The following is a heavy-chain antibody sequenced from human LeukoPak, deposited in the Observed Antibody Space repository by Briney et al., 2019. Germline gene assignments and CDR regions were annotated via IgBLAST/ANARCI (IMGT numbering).Heavy chain of an antibody. CDR3: ATRPAYCGGDCWGAYNI. CDR2: MTGSGNYM. V-gene: IGHV3-23*01. J-gene: IGHJ3*02. D-gene: IGHD2-21*02. CDR1: GFTFSTYV. Sequence: GGSLRLSCAASGFTFSTYVMSWVRQAPGKGLEWVSGMTGSGNYMFYADSVKGRFTISRDNSKNTVFLQMNNLRVEDTAVYYCATRPAYCGGDCWGAYNIWGQGAVVTVSS.